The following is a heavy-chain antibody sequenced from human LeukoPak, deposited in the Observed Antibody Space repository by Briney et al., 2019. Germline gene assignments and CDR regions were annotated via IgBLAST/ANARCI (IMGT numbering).Heavy chain of an antibody. CDR2: ISGSGGST. CDR3: AKDSVWLQFDY. D-gene: IGHD3-22*01. Sequence: GGSLRLSCAASGFTFSSYSMNWVRQAPGKGLEWVSAISGSGGSTYYADSVKGRFTISRDNSKNTLYLQMNSLRAEDTAVYYCAKDSVWLQFDYWGQGTLVTVSS. J-gene: IGHJ4*02. V-gene: IGHV3-23*01. CDR1: GFTFSSYS.